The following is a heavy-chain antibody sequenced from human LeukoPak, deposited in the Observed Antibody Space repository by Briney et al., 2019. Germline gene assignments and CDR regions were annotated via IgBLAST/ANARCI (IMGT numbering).Heavy chain of an antibody. J-gene: IGHJ6*03. CDR2: IWHDGSVE. D-gene: IGHD3-16*01. Sequence: PGGSLRLSCTASGFMFSRLATQWVRQAPGEGLEWVAMIWHDGSVEEYADSVKGRFTISRDNSQNTLYLQMNSLRDDDTAVYYCAKEGDQFRGYLDAWGKGTTVTVSS. CDR3: AKEGDQFRGYLDA. V-gene: IGHV3-33*06. CDR1: GFMFSRLA.